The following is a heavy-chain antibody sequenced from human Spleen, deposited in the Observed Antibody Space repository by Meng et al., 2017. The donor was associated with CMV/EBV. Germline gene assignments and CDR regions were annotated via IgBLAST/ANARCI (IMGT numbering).Heavy chain of an antibody. V-gene: IGHV3-73*01. CDR3: TTRAYYYDSSGYPS. Sequence: GESLKISCATSGFTFSGSAMDWVRQASGKGLEWIGRIRTKTNNYATTYGASVKGRFTISRDDSKNTAYLQMNSLKTEDTAVYYCTTRAYYYDSSGYPSWGQGTLVTVSS. CDR1: GFTFSGSA. J-gene: IGHJ4*02. CDR2: IRTKTNNYAT. D-gene: IGHD3-22*01.